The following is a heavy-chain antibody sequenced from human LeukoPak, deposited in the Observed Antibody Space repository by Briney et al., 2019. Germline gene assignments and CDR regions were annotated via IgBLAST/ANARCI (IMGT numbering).Heavy chain of an antibody. CDR3: ASSYGDYEEGNWFDP. Sequence: SETLSLTCTVSGGSISSSSYYWGWIRQPPGKGLEWIGSIYYSGSTYYNPSLKSRVTISVDTSKNQFPLKLSSVTAADTAVYYCASSYGDYEEGNWFDPWGQGTLVTVSS. CDR2: IYYSGST. J-gene: IGHJ5*02. V-gene: IGHV4-39*06. CDR1: GGSISSSSYY. D-gene: IGHD4-17*01.